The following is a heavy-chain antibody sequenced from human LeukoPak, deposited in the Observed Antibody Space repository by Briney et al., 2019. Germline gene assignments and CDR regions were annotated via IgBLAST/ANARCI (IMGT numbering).Heavy chain of an antibody. CDR3: ARDMWGLTYYYYYMDV. CDR1: GGTFSSYA. D-gene: IGHD1-26*01. CDR2: IIPIFGAA. Sequence: SVKVSCKASGGTFSSYAISWVRQAPGQGLEWMGRIIPIFGAANYAQKFQGRVTITTDESTSTAYMQLSSLRSEDTAVYYCARDMWGLTYYYYYMDVWGKGTTVTVSS. J-gene: IGHJ6*03. V-gene: IGHV1-69*05.